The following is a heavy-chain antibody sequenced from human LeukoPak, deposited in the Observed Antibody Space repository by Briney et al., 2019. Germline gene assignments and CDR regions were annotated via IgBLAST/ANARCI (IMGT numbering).Heavy chain of an antibody. CDR3: ARDYSSHLGYFQH. V-gene: IGHV3-53*01. CDR1: GFTVSSYS. CDR2: FYSGGNT. J-gene: IGHJ1*01. D-gene: IGHD6-13*01. Sequence: PGGSLRLSCAASGFTVSSYSMSWVRQAPGKGLEWVSIFYSGGNTYSADSVKGRFTISRDNSRNTLDLQMNSLRAEDTAVYYCARDYSSHLGYFQHWGQGTLVTVSS.